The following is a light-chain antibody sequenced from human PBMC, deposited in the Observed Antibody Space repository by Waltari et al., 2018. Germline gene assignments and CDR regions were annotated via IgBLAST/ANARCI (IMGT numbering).Light chain of an antibody. CDR2: KAS. Sequence: DIQMTQSPSSLSASVGDTVTITCRASQSISSWLAWYQQKPGKSPKLLIYKASSLQSGVPSRFSGSGSGTDFTLTISSLQPEDFATYSCLQYSSSPMYSFGQGTKVEIK. V-gene: IGKV1-12*01. CDR3: LQYSSSPMYS. CDR1: QSISSW. J-gene: IGKJ2*03.